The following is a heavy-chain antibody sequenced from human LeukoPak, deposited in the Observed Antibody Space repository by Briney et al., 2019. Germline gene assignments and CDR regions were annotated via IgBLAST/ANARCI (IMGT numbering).Heavy chain of an antibody. CDR1: GGSISSSSYS. CDR2: VYYSGST. Sequence: SETLSLTCTVSGGSISSSSYSWGWIRQPPGKGLEWIGSVYYSGSTYYNPSLKSRVTISVDTSKSQFSLQLNSVTPEDTAVYYCARDRASGWSQDRFDCWGQGTLVTVSS. CDR3: ARDRASGWSQDRFDC. V-gene: IGHV4-39*07. D-gene: IGHD6-19*01. J-gene: IGHJ4*02.